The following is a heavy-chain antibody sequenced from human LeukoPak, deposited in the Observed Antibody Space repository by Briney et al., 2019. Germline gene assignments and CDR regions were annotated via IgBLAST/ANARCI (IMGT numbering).Heavy chain of an antibody. CDR1: RYTFTSYD. V-gene: IGHV1-8*01. CDR3: ARPRSPGGRDPHYYYYGMDV. D-gene: IGHD4-23*01. J-gene: IGHJ6*02. CDR2: MDPNSGNT. Sequence: ASVKVSCKASRYTFTSYDVNWVRQATGQGREWMRWMDPNSGNTAYAQKFQGRVTMTRNTSITTAYMELSGLRSDDTAVYYCARPRSPGGRDPHYYYYGMDVWGQGTTVTVSS.